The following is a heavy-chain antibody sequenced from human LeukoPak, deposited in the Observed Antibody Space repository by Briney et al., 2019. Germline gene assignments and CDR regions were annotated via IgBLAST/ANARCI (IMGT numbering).Heavy chain of an antibody. CDR1: GGSISSGGYY. Sequence: NPSETLSLTCTVSGGSISSGGYYWSWIRQHPGKGLEWTGYIYYSGSTYYNPSLKSQVTISVHTSKNQFSLKLSSVTAADTAVYYCVAGYSYFDYWGQGTLVTVSS. D-gene: IGHD2-21*01. J-gene: IGHJ4*02. CDR2: IYYSGST. CDR3: VAGYSYFDY. V-gene: IGHV4-31*01.